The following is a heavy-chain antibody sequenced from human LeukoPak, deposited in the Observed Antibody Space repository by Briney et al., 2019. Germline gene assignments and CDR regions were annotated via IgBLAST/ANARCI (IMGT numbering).Heavy chain of an antibody. J-gene: IGHJ4*02. V-gene: IGHV3-7*01. CDR1: GFTFSSYW. CDR3: AKNGHYLDS. D-gene: IGHD2-8*01. Sequence: GGSLRLSCAASGFTFSSYWMSWVRPAPGKGLEWVADIKEDGSDKYYVDSVKGRFTISRDNAKNSLYLQMNSLRAEDTAVYYCAKNGHYLDSWGQGTLVTVSS. CDR2: IKEDGSDK.